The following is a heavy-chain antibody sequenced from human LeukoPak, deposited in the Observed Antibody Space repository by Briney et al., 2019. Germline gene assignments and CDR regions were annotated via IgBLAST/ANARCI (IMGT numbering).Heavy chain of an antibody. Sequence: GGSLRLSCTASGFTFGDYAMSWVRQAPGKGLEWVGRIKSKTDGGTTDYAAPVKGRFTISRDDSKSTLYLQMNSLKTEDTAVYYCTTGDSSGYNDAFDIWGQGTMVTVSS. CDR3: TTGDSSGYNDAFDI. D-gene: IGHD3-22*01. CDR1: GFTFGDYA. V-gene: IGHV3-15*01. J-gene: IGHJ3*02. CDR2: IKSKTDGGTT.